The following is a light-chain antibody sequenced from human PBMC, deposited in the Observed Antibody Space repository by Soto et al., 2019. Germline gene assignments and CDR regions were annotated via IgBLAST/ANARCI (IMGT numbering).Light chain of an antibody. CDR2: KAS. CDR3: EHNNCYPDA. J-gene: IGKJ4*02. CDR1: QTISSW. V-gene: IGKV1-5*03. Sequence: DIQMTQSPSTLSGSVGDRVTITCRASQTISSWLAWYQQKPGKAPKLLIYKASTLKSGVPSRFSGSGSGTEFTLTITSLQPDYFATNYGEHNNCYPDAFGGGTKV.